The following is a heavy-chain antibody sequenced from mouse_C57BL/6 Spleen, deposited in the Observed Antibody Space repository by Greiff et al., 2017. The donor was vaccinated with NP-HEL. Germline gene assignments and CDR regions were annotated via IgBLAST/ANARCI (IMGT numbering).Heavy chain of an antibody. J-gene: IGHJ3*01. CDR1: GYTFTSYW. Sequence: VQLQQPGAELVMPGASVKLSCKASGYTFTSYWMHWVKQRPGQGLEWLGEIDPSDSYTNYNQKFKGKSTLTVDNSSSTAYMQLSSLTSEDSAVYYCANYYGSPFAYWGQGTLVTVSA. CDR2: IDPSDSYT. D-gene: IGHD1-1*01. CDR3: ANYYGSPFAY. V-gene: IGHV1-69*01.